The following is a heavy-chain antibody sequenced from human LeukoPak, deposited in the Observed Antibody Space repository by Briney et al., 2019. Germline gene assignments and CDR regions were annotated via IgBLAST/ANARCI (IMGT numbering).Heavy chain of an antibody. CDR1: GYTFTSYA. Sequence: ASVKVSCKASGYTFTSYAMHWVRQAPGQRLEWMGWINAGNGNTKYSQEFQGRVTITRDTSASTAYMELSSLRSEDMAVCYCARDLRSGGVTYGQDSWGQGTLVTVSS. V-gene: IGHV1-3*03. CDR3: ARDLRSGGVTYGQDS. D-gene: IGHD5-18*01. J-gene: IGHJ4*02. CDR2: INAGNGNT.